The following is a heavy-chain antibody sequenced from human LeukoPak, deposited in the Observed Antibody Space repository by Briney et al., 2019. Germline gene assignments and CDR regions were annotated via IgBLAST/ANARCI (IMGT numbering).Heavy chain of an antibody. V-gene: IGHV3-23*01. CDR2: ISGNGGST. CDR1: GFTFRGFA. D-gene: IGHD1-7*01. CDR3: AKDSYPLELELTGTTDY. J-gene: IGHJ4*02. Sequence: GGSLRLSCAASGFTFRGFAMSWVRQAQGRGLKWVSAISGNGGSTYYADSVKGRFTISRDNSKNTLYLQMNSLRAEDTAVYYCAKDSYPLELELTGTTDYWGQGTLVTVSS.